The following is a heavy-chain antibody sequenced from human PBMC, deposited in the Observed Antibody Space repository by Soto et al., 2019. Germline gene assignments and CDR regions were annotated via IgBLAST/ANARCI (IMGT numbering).Heavy chain of an antibody. CDR2: MNPNSGNT. CDR1: GYTFTSYD. V-gene: IGHV1-8*01. J-gene: IGHJ4*02. CDR3: AITSYYYSSGFFPNAEYY. Sequence: ASVKVSCKASGYTFTSYDINWVRQATGQGLEWMGWMNPNSGNTGYAQKFQGRVTMTRNTSISTAYMELSSLRSEDTAVYYCAITSYYYSSGFFPNAEYYWGQGTLVTVSS. D-gene: IGHD3-22*01.